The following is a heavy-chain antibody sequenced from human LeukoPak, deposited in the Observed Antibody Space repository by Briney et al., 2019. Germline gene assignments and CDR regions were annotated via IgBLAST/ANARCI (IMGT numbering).Heavy chain of an antibody. D-gene: IGHD3-3*01. CDR1: AFTFGDYA. CDR3: ARGATIFGVVITADWIPIESDYYGMDV. J-gene: IGHJ6*02. CDR2: ISWNSGLI. Sequence: PPGGSLRLSCVASAFTFGDYAMHWVRQAPGKGLEWVSGISWNSGLIGYADSVKGRFTISRDNSKNTLYLQMNSLRAEDTAVYYCARGATIFGVVITADWIPIESDYYGMDVWGQGTTVTVSS. V-gene: IGHV3-9*01.